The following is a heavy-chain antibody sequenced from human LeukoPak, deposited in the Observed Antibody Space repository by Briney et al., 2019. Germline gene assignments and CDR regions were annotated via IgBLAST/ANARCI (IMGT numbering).Heavy chain of an antibody. CDR1: GGSISSSSYY. Sequence: SETLSLTCTVSGGSISSSSYYWGWIRQPPGKGLEWTGSIYYSGSTYYNPSLKSRVTISVDTSKNQFSLKLSSVTAADTAVYYCARLQRATIFPDYWGQGTLVTVSS. V-gene: IGHV4-39*01. CDR2: IYYSGST. CDR3: ARLQRATIFPDY. D-gene: IGHD3-3*02. J-gene: IGHJ4*02.